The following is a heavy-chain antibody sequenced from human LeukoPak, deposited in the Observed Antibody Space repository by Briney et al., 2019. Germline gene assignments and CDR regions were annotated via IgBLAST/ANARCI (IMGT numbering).Heavy chain of an antibody. CDR1: GFTFSTYA. J-gene: IGHJ4*02. V-gene: IGHV3-23*01. CDR3: AKDAPGGRSGYNDY. CDR2: VSGGGGST. Sequence: GGSLRLSCAASGFTFSTYAMSWVRQAPGKGLEWVSAVSGGGGSTYYADSVKGRFTISRDNSKNTLYLQMNSLRAEDTAVYYCAKDAPGGRSGYNDYWGQGTLVTVSS. D-gene: IGHD3-3*01.